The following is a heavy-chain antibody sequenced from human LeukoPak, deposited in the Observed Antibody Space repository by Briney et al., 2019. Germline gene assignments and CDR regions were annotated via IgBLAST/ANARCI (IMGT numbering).Heavy chain of an antibody. J-gene: IGHJ6*02. CDR2: INPNSGGT. CDR1: GYTFTGYY. Sequence: GASVKVSCKASGYTFTGYYMHWVRQAPGQGLEWMGWINPNSGGTNYAQKFQGWVTMTRDTSISTAYMELSRLRSDDTAVYYCARDLLPNWNYAMLNSYGMDVWGQGTTVTVSS. V-gene: IGHV1-2*04. CDR3: ARDLLPNWNYAMLNSYGMDV. D-gene: IGHD1-7*01.